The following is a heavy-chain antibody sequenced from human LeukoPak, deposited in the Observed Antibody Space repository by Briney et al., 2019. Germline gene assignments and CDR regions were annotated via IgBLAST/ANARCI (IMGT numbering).Heavy chain of an antibody. CDR3: TRSESGTYKGGFDF. Sequence: GGSLRLSCTASGFTFGDYAMNWFRQAPGKGLEWVGFIRSKTYGGTGEYAASVKGRFIISRDDSKSIAHLQMNSLKTEDTAVYYCTRSESGTYKGGFDFWGQGTLVTVSS. V-gene: IGHV3-49*03. CDR2: IRSKTYGGTG. CDR1: GFTFGDYA. D-gene: IGHD1-26*01. J-gene: IGHJ4*02.